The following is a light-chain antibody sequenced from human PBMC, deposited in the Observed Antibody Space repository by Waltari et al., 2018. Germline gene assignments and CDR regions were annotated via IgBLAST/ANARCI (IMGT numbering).Light chain of an antibody. CDR2: EVI. Sequence: QSALTQPASVSGSPGQSITISCTGTSSDVGFYNLVPWYQQHPGKAPELVVYEVISRPSGVSNRFSGSKSGNTASLTISGLQAEDDADYYCCSYAGRNIWVFGGGTKLTVL. J-gene: IGLJ3*02. V-gene: IGLV2-23*02. CDR3: CSYAGRNIWV. CDR1: SSDVGFYNL.